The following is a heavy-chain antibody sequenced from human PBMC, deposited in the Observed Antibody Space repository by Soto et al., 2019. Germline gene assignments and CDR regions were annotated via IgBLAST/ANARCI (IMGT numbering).Heavy chain of an antibody. CDR1: GFSLSNGRRG. CDR3: ERTKDGGKVLTRAGGFDP. D-gene: IGHD3-10*01. CDR2: IFSNDEK. J-gene: IGHJ5*02. V-gene: IGHV2-26*01. Sequence: QVTLKESGPVLVKPTETLTLTCTVSGFSLSNGRRGVSWIRQPPGKALEWLAHIFSNDEKRFNTSLKSRLSTPKDPPKVRLFLIIPNMDPVTTPTYTGERTKDGGKVLTRAGGFDPWGQGPWSPSPQ.